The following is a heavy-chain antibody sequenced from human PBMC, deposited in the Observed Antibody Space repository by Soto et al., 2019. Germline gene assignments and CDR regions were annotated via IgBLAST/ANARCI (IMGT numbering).Heavy chain of an antibody. CDR3: AKGARPYCGGDCYSVYFQH. CDR1: GFTFSSYA. D-gene: IGHD2-21*02. V-gene: IGHV3-23*01. J-gene: IGHJ1*01. CDR2: ISGSGGST. Sequence: EVQLLESGGGLVQPGGSLRLSCAASGFTFSSYAMSWVRQAPGKGLEWVSAISGSGGSTYYADSVKGRFTISRDNSKNTLYLQMNSLRAEDTAVYYCAKGARPYCGGDCYSVYFQHWGQGTLVTVSS.